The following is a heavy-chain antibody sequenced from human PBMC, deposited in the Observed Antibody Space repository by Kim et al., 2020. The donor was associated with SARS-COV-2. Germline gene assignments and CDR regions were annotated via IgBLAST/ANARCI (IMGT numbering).Heavy chain of an antibody. CDR2: ISAYNGNT. CDR3: ARDRRVPWELPLDAFDI. J-gene: IGHJ3*02. Sequence: ASVKVSCKASGYTFTSYGISWVRQAPGQGLEWMGWISAYNGNTNYAQKLQGRVTMTTDTSTSTAYMELRSLRSDDTAVYYCARDRRVPWELPLDAFDIWGQGTMVTVSS. V-gene: IGHV1-18*04. CDR1: GYTFTSYG. D-gene: IGHD1-26*01.